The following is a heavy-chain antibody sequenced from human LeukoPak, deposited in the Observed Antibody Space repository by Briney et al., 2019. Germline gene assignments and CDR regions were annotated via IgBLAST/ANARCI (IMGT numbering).Heavy chain of an antibody. CDR3: AREFTMVRGANTPIDY. D-gene: IGHD3-10*01. CDR1: GFTFSSYG. J-gene: IGHJ4*02. CDR2: IRYDGSNK. V-gene: IGHV3-30*02. Sequence: GGSLRLSCAASGFTFSSYGMHWVRQAPGKGLEWVAFIRYDGSNKYYADSVKGRFTISRDNSKNTLYLQMNSLRAEDTAVYYCAREFTMVRGANTPIDYRGQGTLVTVSS.